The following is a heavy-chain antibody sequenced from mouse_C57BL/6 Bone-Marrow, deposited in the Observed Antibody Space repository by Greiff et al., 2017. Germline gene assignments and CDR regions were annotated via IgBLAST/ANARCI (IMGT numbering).Heavy chain of an antibody. D-gene: IGHD2-4*01. J-gene: IGHJ3*01. CDR2: IDPENGDT. Sequence: DVKLQESGAELVRPGASVKLSCTASGFNIQDDYMHWVKQRPEQGLEWIGWIDPENGDTEYASKFQGKATITADTSSNTAYLQLSSLTSEDTAVYYCTTSYYDYDSSWFAYWGQGTLVTVSA. V-gene: IGHV14-4*01. CDR1: GFNIQDDY. CDR3: TTSYYDYDSSWFAY.